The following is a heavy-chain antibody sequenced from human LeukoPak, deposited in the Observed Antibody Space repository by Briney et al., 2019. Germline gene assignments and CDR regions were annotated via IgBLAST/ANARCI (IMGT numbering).Heavy chain of an antibody. D-gene: IGHD3-10*01. CDR1: GFTFSSYA. CDR3: AKLPLDFTMVRGVNYFDY. Sequence: PGGSLRLSCAASGFTFSSYAMSWVRQAPGKGLEWVSAISGSGGSTYYADSVKGRFTISRDNSKNTLYLQMNSLRAEDTAVYYCAKLPLDFTMVRGVNYFDYWSQGTLVTVSS. CDR2: ISGSGGST. J-gene: IGHJ4*02. V-gene: IGHV3-23*01.